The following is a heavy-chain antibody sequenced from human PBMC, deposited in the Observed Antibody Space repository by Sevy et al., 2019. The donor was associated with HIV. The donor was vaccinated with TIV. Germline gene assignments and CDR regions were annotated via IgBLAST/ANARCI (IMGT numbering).Heavy chain of an antibody. Sequence: GGSLRLSCAASGFTFDDYAMHWVRQAPGNGLEWVSGISWKSGSIGYADSVKGRFTISRDNAKNSLYLQMNSLRADDTDLYYCAKEVYGGIAAAGTGEFDPGGQGTLVTVSS. D-gene: IGHD6-13*01. CDR1: GFTFDDYA. CDR3: AKEVYGGIAAAGTGEFDP. CDR2: ISWKSGSI. J-gene: IGHJ5*02. V-gene: IGHV3-9*01.